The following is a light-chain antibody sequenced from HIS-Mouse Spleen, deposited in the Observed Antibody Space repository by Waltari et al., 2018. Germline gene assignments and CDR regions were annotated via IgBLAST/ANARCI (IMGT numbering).Light chain of an antibody. CDR2: DVS. CDR1: SSDVGGYNY. CDR3: SSYTSSSTNWV. Sequence: QSALTQPPSVSGSPGQSITISCTGTSSDVGGYNYVSWYHEHPGKAPQLMIYDVSTRPSGVSHRFSGSKSGNTASLTISGLQAEDEADYYCSSYTSSSTNWVFGAGTKLTVL. J-gene: IGLJ3*02. V-gene: IGLV2-14*03.